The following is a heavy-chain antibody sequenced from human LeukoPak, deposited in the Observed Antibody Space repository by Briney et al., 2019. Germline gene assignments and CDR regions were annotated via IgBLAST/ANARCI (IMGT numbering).Heavy chain of an antibody. J-gene: IGHJ4*02. CDR1: GDSFSSGSSY. CDR2: IYYSGST. Sequence: SETLSLTCTVSGDSFSSGSSYWSWIRQPPGKGLEWIGYIYYSGSTNYNPSLKSRVTMSVDTSKNQFSLKLSSVTAADTAVYYCARGSAWYFVYWGQGTLVTVSS. D-gene: IGHD6-19*01. V-gene: IGHV4-61*01. CDR3: ARGSAWYFVY.